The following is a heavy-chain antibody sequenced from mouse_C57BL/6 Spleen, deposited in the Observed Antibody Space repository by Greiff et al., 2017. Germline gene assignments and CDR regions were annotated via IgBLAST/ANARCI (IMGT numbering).Heavy chain of an antibody. CDR3: ESWGTGVLCVAY. CDR1: GYTFTDYY. CDR2: INPNNGGT. V-gene: IGHV1-26*01. J-gene: IGHJ3*01. D-gene: IGHD4-1*01. Sequence: VQLQQSGPELVKPGASVKISCKASGYTFTDYYMNWVKQSHGKSLEWIRDINPNNGGTSYNQKFKGKATLTVDKSSSTAYMELRSLTSDDSAVSYCESWGTGVLCVAYWGQGTLVTVSA.